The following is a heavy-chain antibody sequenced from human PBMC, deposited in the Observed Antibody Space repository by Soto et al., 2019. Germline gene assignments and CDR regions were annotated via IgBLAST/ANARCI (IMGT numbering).Heavy chain of an antibody. CDR1: GFTFDDYA. CDR2: ISWNSGSI. V-gene: IGHV3-9*01. J-gene: IGHJ3*02. CDR3: AKDTVHDAFDI. D-gene: IGHD6-6*01. Sequence: GGSLRLSCAASGFTFDDYAMHWVRQAPGKGLEWVSGISWNSGSIGYADSVKGRFTISRDNAKNSLYLQMNSLRAEDTALYYCAKDTVHDAFDIWGQGTMVIVSS.